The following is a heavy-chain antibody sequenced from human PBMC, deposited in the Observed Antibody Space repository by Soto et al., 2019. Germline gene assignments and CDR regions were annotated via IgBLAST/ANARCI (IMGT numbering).Heavy chain of an antibody. J-gene: IGHJ4*02. V-gene: IGHV3-23*01. CDR3: AKGFTMIVVAPSDY. CDR2: ISGSGGST. CDR1: GFTFSSYA. Sequence: GGSLRLSCAASGFTFSSYAMSWVRQAPGKGLEWVSAISGSGGSTYYADSVKGRFTISRDNSKNTLYLQMNSLRAEDTAVYYCAKGFTMIVVAPSDYWGQGTLVTVSS. D-gene: IGHD3-22*01.